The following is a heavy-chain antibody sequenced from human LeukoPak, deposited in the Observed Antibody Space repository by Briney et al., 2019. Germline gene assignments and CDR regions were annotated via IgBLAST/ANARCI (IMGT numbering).Heavy chain of an antibody. CDR3: ARNQQWLVSHYYYYGMDV. CDR2: INPSGGST. CDR1: GGTFSSYA. V-gene: IGHV1-46*01. D-gene: IGHD6-19*01. Sequence: ASVKVSCKASGGTFSSYAISWVRQAPGQGLEWMGLINPSGGSTSYAQKFQGRVTMTRDTSTSTVYMELSSLRFEDTAVYYCARNQQWLVSHYYYYGMDVWGQGTTVTVSS. J-gene: IGHJ6*02.